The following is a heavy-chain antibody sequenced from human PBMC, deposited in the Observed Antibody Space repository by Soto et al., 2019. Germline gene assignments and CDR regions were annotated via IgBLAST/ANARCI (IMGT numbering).Heavy chain of an antibody. CDR1: GFTFSRYA. CDR2: ISGSGGSS. D-gene: IGHD1-1*01. Sequence: GGSLRLSCAAPGFTFSRYAMSWVRQAPGKGLEWVSAISGSGGSSYYADSVKGRFTISRDNSKNTLYLQMNSLRAEDTAVYYCVKKDFFGRGPNDFRARGTLVPGSS. J-gene: IGHJ1*01. CDR3: VKKDFFGRGPNDF. V-gene: IGHV3-23*01.